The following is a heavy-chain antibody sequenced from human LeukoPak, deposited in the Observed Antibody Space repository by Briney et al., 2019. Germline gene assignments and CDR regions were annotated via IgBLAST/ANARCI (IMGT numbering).Heavy chain of an antibody. CDR1: GIPFSSYG. Sequence: GGALRLSCAASGIPFSSYGMHWVRQAPGKGLEWVAVIWYDGSKKYYADFVKGRFTIYRDNSKNTLSLQMSSLRVEDTAVYYCARWNQGHGLDVWGQGTTVTVSS. CDR2: IWYDGSKK. V-gene: IGHV3-33*01. J-gene: IGHJ6*02. CDR3: ARWNQGHGLDV. D-gene: IGHD4-23*01.